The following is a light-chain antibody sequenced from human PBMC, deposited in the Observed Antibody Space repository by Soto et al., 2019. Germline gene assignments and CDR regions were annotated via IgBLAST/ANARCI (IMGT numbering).Light chain of an antibody. CDR1: QSISSK. V-gene: IGKV3-15*01. CDR2: GAS. J-gene: IGKJ2*01. CDR3: QHYDKWPYT. Sequence: EIVMTQSPATLSVSPGERAALSCRASQSISSKLAWYQQRPGQAPRLLIYGASTRATGIPVRFSGSGSGTEFTLTISSAQSEDFAVYYCQHYDKWPYTFGQGTELEI.